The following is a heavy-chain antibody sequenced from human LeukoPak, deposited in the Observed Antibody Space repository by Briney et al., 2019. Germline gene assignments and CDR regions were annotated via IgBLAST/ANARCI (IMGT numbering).Heavy chain of an antibody. CDR3: ASSSAMVTHSFDY. CDR1: GGSISSYY. D-gene: IGHD5-18*01. J-gene: IGHJ4*02. Sequence: SETLSLTCTVSGGSISSYYWSWIRQPPGKGLEWIGYIYYSGSTNYNPSLKSRVTISVDTSKNQFSLKLSSVTAADTAVYYCASSSAMVTHSFDYWDQGTLVTVSS. CDR2: IYYSGST. V-gene: IGHV4-59*01.